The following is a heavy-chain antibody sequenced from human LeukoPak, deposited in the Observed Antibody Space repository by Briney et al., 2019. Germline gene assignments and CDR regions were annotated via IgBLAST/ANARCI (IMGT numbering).Heavy chain of an antibody. Sequence: GGSLRLSCAASGFTFSSYWLSWVRQAPGKGLEGVANIKQDGSEKYYVDSLKGRFTISRGNDKNSLYLQMNSLRVEDTAVYYCAREGGGYYDSSGYSQYYFDYWGQGTLVTVSS. J-gene: IGHJ4*02. CDR2: IKQDGSEK. V-gene: IGHV3-7*01. CDR3: AREGGGYYDSSGYSQYYFDY. CDR1: GFTFSSYW. D-gene: IGHD3-22*01.